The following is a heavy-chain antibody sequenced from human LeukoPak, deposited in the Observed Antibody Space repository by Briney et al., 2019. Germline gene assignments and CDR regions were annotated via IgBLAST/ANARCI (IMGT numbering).Heavy chain of an antibody. J-gene: IGHJ4*02. CDR1: GFTFSSYA. V-gene: IGHV3-23*01. Sequence: GGSLRLSCAASGFTFSSYAMSWVRQAPGKGLEWVSGISGSGRSTYYADSLKGRFTISRDNAKNSLYLQMNSLRAEDTAVYYCARDSNWSPDYWGQGTLVTVSS. CDR2: ISGSGRST. D-gene: IGHD1-1*01. CDR3: ARDSNWSPDY.